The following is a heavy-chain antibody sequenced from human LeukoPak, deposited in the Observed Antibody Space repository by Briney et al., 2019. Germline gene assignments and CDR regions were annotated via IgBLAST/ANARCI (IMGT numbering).Heavy chain of an antibody. CDR2: ISTGSATI. J-gene: IGHJ4*02. V-gene: IGHV3-48*04. CDR1: GFPFSSYS. Sequence: GGSLRLSCVASGFPFSSYSMNWVRQAPGKGLEWVSYISTGSATIYYADSVKGRFTISRDNAKNSLYLQMNSLRAEDTALYYCAKDSYYYDSSGYLGYWGQGTLVTVSS. D-gene: IGHD3-22*01. CDR3: AKDSYYYDSSGYLGY.